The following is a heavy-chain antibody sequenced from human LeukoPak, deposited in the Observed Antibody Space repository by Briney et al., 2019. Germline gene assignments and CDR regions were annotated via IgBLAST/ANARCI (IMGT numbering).Heavy chain of an antibody. V-gene: IGHV4-34*01. CDR2: INHSGST. CDR3: AGGRMVRGVIFDY. J-gene: IGHJ4*02. CDR1: GGSFSGYY. Sequence: PSETLSLTCAVYGGSFSGYYWSWIRQPPGKGLEWIGEINHSGSTNYNPSLKSRVTISVDTSKNQFSLKLSSVTAADTAVYYCAGGRMVRGVIFDYWGQGTLVTVSS. D-gene: IGHD3-10*01.